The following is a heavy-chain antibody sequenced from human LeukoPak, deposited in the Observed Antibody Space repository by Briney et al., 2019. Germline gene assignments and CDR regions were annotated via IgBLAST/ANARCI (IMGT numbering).Heavy chain of an antibody. Sequence: GGSLRLSCAASGFTFSSYSMSWVRQAPGKGLEWVSSISDNSYWIYYADSVEGRFIISRDNSKNTLYLQMNSLRAEDTAVYYCARDSGDFDYWGQGTLVTVSS. CDR1: GFTFSSYS. CDR3: ARDSGDFDY. V-gene: IGHV3-21*01. J-gene: IGHJ4*02. CDR2: ISDNSYWI. D-gene: IGHD3-10*01.